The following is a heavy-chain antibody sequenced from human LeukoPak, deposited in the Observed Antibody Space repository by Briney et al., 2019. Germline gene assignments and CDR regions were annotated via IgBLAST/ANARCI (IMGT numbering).Heavy chain of an antibody. D-gene: IGHD2-21*01. CDR2: VKGDGSRA. CDR3: ARGGDLAPVIAYLDY. J-gene: IGHJ4*02. Sequence: PGGSLRLSCAASGFTFSSYWMHWVRQSPGKGLEWVGQVKGDGSRANYADSVKGRFTISRDNAKNTVYLQLSSLRAEDTAVYYCARGGDLAPVIAYLDYWGQGTPVTVSS. CDR1: GFTFSSYW. V-gene: IGHV3-74*01.